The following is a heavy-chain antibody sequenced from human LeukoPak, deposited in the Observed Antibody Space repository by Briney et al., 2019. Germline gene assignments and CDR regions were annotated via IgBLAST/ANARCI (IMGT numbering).Heavy chain of an antibody. CDR1: GDSISYFY. J-gene: IGHJ4*02. D-gene: IGHD6-13*01. CDR3: ARGVIAAGGNDFGY. V-gene: IGHV4-4*07. CDR2: INSSGST. Sequence: SETLSLTCSVSGDSISYFYWSWIRQAAGKGLEWIGRINSSGSTEYNASLESRVTMSVDTSKNQLSLKVISVTAADTAVYYCARGVIAAGGNDFGYWGQGTLVTVSS.